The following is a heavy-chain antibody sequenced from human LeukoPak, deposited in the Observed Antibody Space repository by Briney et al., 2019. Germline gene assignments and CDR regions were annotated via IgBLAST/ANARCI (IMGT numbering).Heavy chain of an antibody. D-gene: IGHD3/OR15-3a*01. V-gene: IGHV3-33*01. CDR3: ARDPGLGYFDY. Sequence: PGGSLRLSCAASGFTFSSYGMHWVRQAPGKGPEWVAVIWYDGSNKYYADSVKGRFTISRDNSKNTLYLQMNSLRAEDTAVYYCARDPGLGYFDYWGQGTLVTVSS. J-gene: IGHJ4*02. CDR1: GFTFSSYG. CDR2: IWYDGSNK.